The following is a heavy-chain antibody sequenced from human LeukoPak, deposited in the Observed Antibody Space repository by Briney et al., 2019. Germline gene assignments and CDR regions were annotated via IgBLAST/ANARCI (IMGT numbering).Heavy chain of an antibody. CDR3: ARDCGGDCYSGIDY. Sequence: PGGSLRLSCAASGFTFSSYSMNWVRQAPGKGLEWVSSISSSSSYIYYADSVKGRFTISRDNAKNSLYPQMNSLRAEDTAVYYCARDCGGDCYSGIDYWGQGTLVTVSS. CDR2: ISSSSSYI. CDR1: GFTFSSYS. D-gene: IGHD2-21*02. J-gene: IGHJ4*02. V-gene: IGHV3-21*01.